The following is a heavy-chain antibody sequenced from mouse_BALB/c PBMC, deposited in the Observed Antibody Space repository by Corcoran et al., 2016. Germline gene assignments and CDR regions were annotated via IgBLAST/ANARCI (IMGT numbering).Heavy chain of an antibody. CDR2: INTYTGEP. CDR3: ARWVYYYGSSYWYFDV. V-gene: IGHV9-1*02. J-gene: IGHJ1*01. CDR1: GYTFTNYG. D-gene: IGHD1-1*01. Sequence: QIQLVQSGPELKKPGETVKISCKASGYTFTNYGMNWVKQAPGKGLKWMGWINTYTGEPTYADDFKGRFAFSLETSASTAYLQINNLKNEDMATYFCARWVYYYGSSYWYFDVWGAGTTVTVSS.